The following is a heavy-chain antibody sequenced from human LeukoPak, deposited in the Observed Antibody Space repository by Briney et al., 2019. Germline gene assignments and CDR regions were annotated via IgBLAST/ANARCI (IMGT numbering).Heavy chain of an antibody. J-gene: IGHJ5*02. V-gene: IGHV3-30*02. CDR2: IRYDGSNK. CDR3: AKDPYHTIFGVVIGTFDP. Sequence: GGSLRLSCAASGFTFSSYGMHWVRQGPGKGLEWVAFIRYDGSNKYYADSVKGRFTISRDNSKNTLYLQMNSLRAEDTAVYYCAKDPYHTIFGVVIGTFDPWGQGTLVTVSS. CDR1: GFTFSSYG. D-gene: IGHD3-3*01.